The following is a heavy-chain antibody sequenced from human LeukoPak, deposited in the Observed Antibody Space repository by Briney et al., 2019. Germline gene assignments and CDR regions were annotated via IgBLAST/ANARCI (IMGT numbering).Heavy chain of an antibody. Sequence: PGGSLRLSCAASGFTFDDYAMHWVRHAPGKGLEWVASISWNSVSIGYAESVKGRFTISRDNGKNSLYLQVNSVRAEDTALYYCTKGYDSSGYYYFNLWGQGTQVTVSS. CDR3: TKGYDSSGYYYFNL. J-gene: IGHJ4*02. CDR2: ISWNSVSI. V-gene: IGHV3-9*01. CDR1: GFTFDDYA. D-gene: IGHD3-22*01.